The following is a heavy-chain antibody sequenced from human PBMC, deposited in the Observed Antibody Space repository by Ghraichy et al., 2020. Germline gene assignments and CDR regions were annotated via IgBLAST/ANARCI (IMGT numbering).Heavy chain of an antibody. J-gene: IGHJ4*02. D-gene: IGHD4-11*01. CDR1: GGSISSYY. Sequence: SQTLSLTCTVSGGSISSYYWSWIRQSPGKGLEWIGYIHSSGSTIYDPSLKRRVTISVDTSKNQLFLQLNSVTATDTAVYHCARHARYSNYRLDYWGQGTLVTVSS. CDR2: IHSSGST. CDR3: ARHARYSNYRLDY. V-gene: IGHV4-4*09.